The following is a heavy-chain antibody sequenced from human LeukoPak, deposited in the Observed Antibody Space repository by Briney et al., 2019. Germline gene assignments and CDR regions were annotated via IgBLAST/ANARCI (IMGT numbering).Heavy chain of an antibody. CDR1: GGSISSDY. D-gene: IGHD6-19*01. CDR2: IYYSGLT. V-gene: IGHV4-59*08. Sequence: PSETLSLTCTVSGGSISSDYWSWIRQPPGMALEWIAYIYYSGLTNYNPSPKSRVTISVDTSKNQFSLKLSSVTAADTAVYYCARWDSSAWFYDFWGQGTLVTVSS. J-gene: IGHJ4*02. CDR3: ARWDSSAWFYDF.